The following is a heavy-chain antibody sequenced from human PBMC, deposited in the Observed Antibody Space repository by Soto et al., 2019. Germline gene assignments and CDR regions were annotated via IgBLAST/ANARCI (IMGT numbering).Heavy chain of an antibody. D-gene: IGHD4-17*01. J-gene: IGHJ4*01. V-gene: IGHV1-18*04. Sequence: ASVKVSCKASGYTFTSYGISWGRQAPGQGLEWMGWISTYNGNTNYAQKFQGRVTMTTDTSTSTAYMELRSLRSDATAVYYCSRVDGDYDLLIRRYYFDYWGHGTLVTVSS. CDR2: ISTYNGNT. CDR3: SRVDGDYDLLIRRYYFDY. CDR1: GYTFTSYG.